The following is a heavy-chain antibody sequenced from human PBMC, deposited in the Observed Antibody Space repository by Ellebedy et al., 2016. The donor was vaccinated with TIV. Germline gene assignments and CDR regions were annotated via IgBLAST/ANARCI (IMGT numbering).Heavy chain of an antibody. CDR1: EFTVSKNY. CDR3: ARRSDQSAQGDY. V-gene: IGHV3-66*04. CDR2: FYSDGNT. J-gene: IGHJ4*02. Sequence: GESLKISCAASEFTVSKNYMSWVRQSPGKGPEWVPVFYSDGNTKYADSVKGRFTVSRDNSKNTLYLQMNNLRAEDTAVYYCARRSDQSAQGDYWGQGTLVTVSS. D-gene: IGHD2-2*01.